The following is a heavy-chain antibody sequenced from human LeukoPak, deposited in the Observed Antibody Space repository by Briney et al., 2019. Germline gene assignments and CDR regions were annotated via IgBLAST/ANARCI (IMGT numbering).Heavy chain of an antibody. CDR3: VRDRGAYYYETGY. Sequence: GGSLRLSCAAFGFSVSGNYKNWVRQAPGKGLEWVSVIYTGGSTYYAESVKGRFTISRDNSKNTLYLQMNSLRAEDTAVYHCVRDRGAYYYETGYWGQGTLVTVSS. CDR2: IYTGGST. D-gene: IGHD3-22*01. CDR1: GFSVSGNY. J-gene: IGHJ4*02. V-gene: IGHV3-66*01.